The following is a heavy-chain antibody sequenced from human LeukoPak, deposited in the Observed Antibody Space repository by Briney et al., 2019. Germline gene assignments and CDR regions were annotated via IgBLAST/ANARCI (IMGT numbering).Heavy chain of an antibody. CDR3: AKDSRHRIVGTTTFLDY. V-gene: IGHV3-30*02. Sequence: GGSLRLSCAASGFIFTSYGMHWVRQAPGKWLEWVAFIRYDGSIKFYADSVKGRFTISRDNSRNTLYLQMNSLRAEDTAVYYCAKDSRHRIVGTTTFLDYWGQGTLVTVSS. CDR2: IRYDGSIK. D-gene: IGHD1-26*01. CDR1: GFIFTSYG. J-gene: IGHJ4*02.